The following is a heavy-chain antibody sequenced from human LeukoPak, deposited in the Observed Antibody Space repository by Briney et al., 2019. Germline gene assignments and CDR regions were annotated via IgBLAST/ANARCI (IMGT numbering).Heavy chain of an antibody. CDR1: GGSISSGSYY. Sequence: SETLSLTCTVSGGSISSGSYYWSWIRQPAGKGLEWIGRIYTSGSTNYNPSLKSRVTISVDTSKNQFSLKLSSVTAADTAVYYCARDSHTIFGVVTPLDYWGQGTLVTVSS. CDR2: IYTSGST. CDR3: ARDSHTIFGVVTPLDY. D-gene: IGHD3-3*01. J-gene: IGHJ4*02. V-gene: IGHV4-61*02.